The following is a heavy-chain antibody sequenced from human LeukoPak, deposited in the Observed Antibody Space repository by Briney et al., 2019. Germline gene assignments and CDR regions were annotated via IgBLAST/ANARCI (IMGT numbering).Heavy chain of an antibody. CDR2: IYYSGST. Sequence: SETLSLTCTVSGGSISSSSYYWGWIRQPPGKGLEWIGSIYYSGSTYYNPSLKSRVSISVHTSKNQFSLKLRSVTAADTAVYYCARAGYSDSSGSRDAFDIWGQGTTVTVSS. V-gene: IGHV4-39*01. CDR1: GGSISSSSYY. J-gene: IGHJ3*02. D-gene: IGHD3-22*01. CDR3: ARAGYSDSSGSRDAFDI.